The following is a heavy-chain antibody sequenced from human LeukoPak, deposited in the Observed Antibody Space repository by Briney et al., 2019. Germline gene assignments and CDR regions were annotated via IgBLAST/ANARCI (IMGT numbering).Heavy chain of an antibody. CDR1: GDSISIYY. Sequence: SETLSLTCSVSGDSISIYYWSWIRQPPGKGLEWIGYIYNSGSTNYNPSLKSRVTISVDTSKNQFSLKLSSVTAADTAVYYCARQSVYYDILTGSDAFDIWGQGTMVTVSS. D-gene: IGHD3-9*01. V-gene: IGHV4-59*08. J-gene: IGHJ3*02. CDR2: IYNSGST. CDR3: ARQSVYYDILTGSDAFDI.